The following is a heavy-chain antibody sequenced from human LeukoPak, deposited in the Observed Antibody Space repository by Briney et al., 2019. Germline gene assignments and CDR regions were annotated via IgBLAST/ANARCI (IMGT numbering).Heavy chain of an antibody. CDR2: IKQDGSEK. D-gene: IGHD6-19*01. Sequence: GGSLRLSCAASGFTFSSYWMSWVRQAPGKGLEWVANIKQDGSEKYYVDSVEGRFTISRDNAKNSLYLQMNSLRAEDTAVYYCAREGPASIAVEWDYYYYMDVWGKGTTVTVSS. CDR1: GFTFSSYW. J-gene: IGHJ6*03. V-gene: IGHV3-7*01. CDR3: AREGPASIAVEWDYYYYMDV.